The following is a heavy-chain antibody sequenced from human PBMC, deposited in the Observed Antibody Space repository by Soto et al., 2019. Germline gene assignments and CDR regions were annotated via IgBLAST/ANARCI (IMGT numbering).Heavy chain of an antibody. Sequence: QVQLVESGGRLVKPGDSLRLSCAASGFTFSDYYMSWISQAPGKGLEWVSYISTSSSYTKYADSVKGRFTISRDNAKNSLYLQMNTLRVEDTAVYYCARGGGSWLADYWGQGTLVTVSS. D-gene: IGHD6-13*01. J-gene: IGHJ4*02. CDR1: GFTFSDYY. V-gene: IGHV3-11*05. CDR3: ARGGGSWLADY. CDR2: ISTSSSYT.